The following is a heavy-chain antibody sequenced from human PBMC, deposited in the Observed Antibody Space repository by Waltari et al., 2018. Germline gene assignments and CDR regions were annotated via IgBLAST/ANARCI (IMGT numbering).Heavy chain of an antibody. V-gene: IGHV4-34*01. CDR2: INHSGST. CDR1: GGSFSGYY. CDR3: ARRLGTGTGWFDP. D-gene: IGHD1-1*01. J-gene: IGHJ5*02. Sequence: QVQLQQWGAGLLKPSETLSLTCAVYGGSFSGYYWSWIRQPPGKGLEWIGEINHSGSTNYNPSLKSRVTISVDTSKNQFSLKLSSVTAADTAVYYCARRLGTGTGWFDPWGQGTLVTVSS.